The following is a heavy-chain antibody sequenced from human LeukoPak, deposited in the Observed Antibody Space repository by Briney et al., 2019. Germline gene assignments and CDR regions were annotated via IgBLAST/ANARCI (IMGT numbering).Heavy chain of an antibody. D-gene: IGHD3-10*01. CDR1: GYTFTGYY. V-gene: IGHV1-2*02. Sequence: ASVKVSCKASGYTFTGYYMHWVRQAPGQGLEWMGWINPNSGGTNYAQKLQGRVTMTRDTSISTAYMELSRLRSDDTAVYYCARGLLWFGESQQYNWFDPWGQGTLVTVSS. J-gene: IGHJ5*02. CDR2: INPNSGGT. CDR3: ARGLLWFGESQQYNWFDP.